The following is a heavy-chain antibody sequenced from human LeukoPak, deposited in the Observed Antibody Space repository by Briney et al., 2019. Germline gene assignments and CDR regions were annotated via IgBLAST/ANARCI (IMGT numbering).Heavy chain of an antibody. Sequence: SETLSLTCAVCGGSFSGYYWSWIRQPPGKGLEWIGEVNHSGSTNYNPSLKSRVTISVDTSKNQFSLKLSSVTAADTAVYYCARGLGTDYWGQGTLVTVSS. CDR3: ARGLGTDY. J-gene: IGHJ4*02. CDR2: VNHSGST. V-gene: IGHV4-34*01. D-gene: IGHD7-27*01. CDR1: GGSFSGYY.